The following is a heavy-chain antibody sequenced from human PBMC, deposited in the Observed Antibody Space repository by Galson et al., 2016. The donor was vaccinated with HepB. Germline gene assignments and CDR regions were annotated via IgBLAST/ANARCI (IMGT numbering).Heavy chain of an antibody. CDR2: IYYSGST. CDR3: ARELGAEGRLDY. J-gene: IGHJ4*02. V-gene: IGHV4-59*01. D-gene: IGHD1-26*01. Sequence: SETLSLTCSVSGDSISGYYWSWIRQPPGEGLQWIGYIYYSGSTNTNPSLKSRVTMSVDTSKNQISLQLTSVTAADTAVYYCARELGAEGRLDYWGQGSLVTVSS. CDR1: GDSISGYY.